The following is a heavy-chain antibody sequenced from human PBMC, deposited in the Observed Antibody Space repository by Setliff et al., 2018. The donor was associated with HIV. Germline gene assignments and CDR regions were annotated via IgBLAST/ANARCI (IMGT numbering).Heavy chain of an antibody. J-gene: IGHJ4*02. CDR3: ARHSPDYGGNSDY. CDR1: GGSISGHY. Sequence: PSETLSLTCTVSGGSISGHYWSWIRQPPGRGLEWIGYIYSSGSTNFNPPLQSRVTISVDTSKNQFSLKLSSVTAADTAVYYCARHSPDYGGNSDYWGPGILVTVSS. V-gene: IGHV4-4*09. D-gene: IGHD4-17*01. CDR2: IYSSGST.